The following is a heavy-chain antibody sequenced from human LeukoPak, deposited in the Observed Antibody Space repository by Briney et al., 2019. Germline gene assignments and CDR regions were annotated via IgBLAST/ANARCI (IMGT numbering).Heavy chain of an antibody. Sequence: GASVKVSCKASGYTFTNYYIHWVRQAPGQGLEWMGWVNPNSGGTNFAQKFQGRVTMTRDTSLSTAYMELSRLTSDDTALYYCARDRYVSGSHQFDYWGQGTPVTVSS. D-gene: IGHD3-10*01. CDR1: GYTFTNYY. CDR2: VNPNSGGT. J-gene: IGHJ4*02. CDR3: ARDRYVSGSHQFDY. V-gene: IGHV1-2*02.